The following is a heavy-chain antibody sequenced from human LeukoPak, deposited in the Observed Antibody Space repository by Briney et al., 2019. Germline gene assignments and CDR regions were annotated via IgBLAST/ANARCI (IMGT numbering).Heavy chain of an antibody. V-gene: IGHV3-53*01. Sequence: GGSLRLSCAASGFTVSSNYMNWVRQAPGKGLEWVSIIYSGGSTYYADSVKGRFTISRDHSKNTLYLQMNSLRAEDTAVNYCARGRPNGMDVWGQGTTVTVSS. CDR1: GFTVSSNY. CDR2: IYSGGST. J-gene: IGHJ6*02. CDR3: ARGRPNGMDV.